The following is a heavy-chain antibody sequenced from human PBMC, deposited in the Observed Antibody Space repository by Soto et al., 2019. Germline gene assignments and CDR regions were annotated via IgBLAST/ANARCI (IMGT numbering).Heavy chain of an antibody. CDR3: AKGGPDGFCSGGRCYFDY. Sequence: DVQLVESGGGLVQPGRSLRLSCAASGFTFDDYAMHWVRRVPGKGLEWVSSISWNSNIIGYADSVKGRFTISRDNAKNSLYLQMNSLRHQDTALYYCAKGGPDGFCSGGRCYFDYWGQGTLVTVSS. J-gene: IGHJ4*02. V-gene: IGHV3-9*01. CDR1: GFTFDDYA. D-gene: IGHD2-15*01. CDR2: ISWNSNII.